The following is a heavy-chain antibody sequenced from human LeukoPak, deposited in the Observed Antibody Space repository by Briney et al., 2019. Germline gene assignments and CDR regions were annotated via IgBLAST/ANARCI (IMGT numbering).Heavy chain of an antibody. Sequence: PGRSLRLSCAASGFTFSSYGMHWVRQAPGKGLEWVAVIWYGGSNKYYADSVKGRFTISRDNSKNTLYLQMDSLRAEDTAVYYCAKDRLYSSSWGFDYWGQGTLVTVSS. D-gene: IGHD6-13*01. V-gene: IGHV3-30*18. J-gene: IGHJ4*02. CDR1: GFTFSSYG. CDR2: IWYGGSNK. CDR3: AKDRLYSSSWGFDY.